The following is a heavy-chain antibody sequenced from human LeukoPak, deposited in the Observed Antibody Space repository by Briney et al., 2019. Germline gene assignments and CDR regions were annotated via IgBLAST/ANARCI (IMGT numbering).Heavy chain of an antibody. Sequence: SETLSLTCTVSGGSISPYFWSWIRQPPGKGLEWIGYISYTGSTNYNPSLKSRVTISVDTSKNQFSLQLTSVTAADTAVNYCARDDYRGVTNFDPWGQGTLGTVSS. CDR3: ARDDYRGVTNFDP. CDR2: ISYTGST. V-gene: IGHV4-59*01. D-gene: IGHD3-10*01. CDR1: GGSISPYF. J-gene: IGHJ5*02.